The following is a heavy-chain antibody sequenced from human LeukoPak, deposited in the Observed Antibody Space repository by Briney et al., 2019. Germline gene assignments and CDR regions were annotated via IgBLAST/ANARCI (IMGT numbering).Heavy chain of an antibody. CDR1: GDSVSSNTGI. Sequence: SQTLSLTCAISGDSVSSNTGIWNWVRQSPARGLEWLGRTYYRSKWFIDYALSVKGRMTINPDTSKNQFSLQLNSVTPEDTAVYYCARDKVLNGFDIWGQGTMVTVSS. D-gene: IGHD2-8*02. V-gene: IGHV6-1*01. J-gene: IGHJ3*02. CDR3: ARDKVLNGFDI. CDR2: TYYRSKWFI.